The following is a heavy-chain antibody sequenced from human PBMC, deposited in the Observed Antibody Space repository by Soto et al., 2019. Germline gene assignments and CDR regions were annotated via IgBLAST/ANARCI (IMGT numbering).Heavy chain of an antibody. J-gene: IGHJ4*02. Sequence: GASVKVSCKASGYTFTSYGISWVRQAPGQGLEWMGWISAYNGNTNYSQKLQGRVTMTTDTSTSTTYMELSSLKSEDTAVYYCARGHWTQTLADYYLDFWAQGTLVTVSS. CDR3: ARGHWTQTLADYYLDF. CDR1: GYTFTSYG. V-gene: IGHV1-18*01. CDR2: ISAYNGNT. D-gene: IGHD1-1*01.